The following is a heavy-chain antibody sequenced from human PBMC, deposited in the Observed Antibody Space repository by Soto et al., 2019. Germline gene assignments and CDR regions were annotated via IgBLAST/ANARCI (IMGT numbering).Heavy chain of an antibody. CDR1: RFTFDDYA. D-gene: IGHD6-13*01. J-gene: IGHJ1*01. V-gene: IGHV3-9*01. CDR3: VKDESINWYSGHFRH. CDR2: LNWNSGSI. Sequence: EVQLVESGGGLVQPGRSLRLSCAASRFTFDDYAMHWVRQVPGKGLEWVSGLNWNSGSIGYGDSVKGRFAISRDNAKNSLHLQMNSLGAEDTAFYYCVKDESINWYSGHFRHWGQGTLVTVSS.